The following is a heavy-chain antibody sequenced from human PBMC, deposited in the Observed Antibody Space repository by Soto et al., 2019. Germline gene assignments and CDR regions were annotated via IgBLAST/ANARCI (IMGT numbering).Heavy chain of an antibody. CDR1: GFTFSSYG. CDR2: ISYDGSNK. D-gene: IGHD3-16*01. Sequence: QVQLVESGGGVVQPGRSLRLSCAASGFTFSSYGMHWVRQAPGKGLEWVAVISYDGSNKYYADSVKGRFTISRDNSKNTLYLQMNSLRAEDTAVYDCAKDRRGSYYYGMDVWGQGTTVTVSS. V-gene: IGHV3-30*18. J-gene: IGHJ6*02. CDR3: AKDRRGSYYYGMDV.